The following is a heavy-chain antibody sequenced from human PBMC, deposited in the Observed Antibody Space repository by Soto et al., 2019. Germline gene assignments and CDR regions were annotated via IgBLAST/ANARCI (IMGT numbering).Heavy chain of an antibody. V-gene: IGHV4-31*03. CDR1: GGSISSGGYY. CDR2: IYYSGST. Sequence: QVQLQESGPRLVKPSQTLSLTCTVSGGSISSGGYYWSWIRQHPGKGLEWIGYIYYSGSTNYNPSLTSGVTKTVDSSKKKNPLELSSVTAADTAVYYCASTEREYYYYYGMDVWGQGTTVTVSS. J-gene: IGHJ6*02. D-gene: IGHD1-26*01. CDR3: ASTEREYYYYYGMDV.